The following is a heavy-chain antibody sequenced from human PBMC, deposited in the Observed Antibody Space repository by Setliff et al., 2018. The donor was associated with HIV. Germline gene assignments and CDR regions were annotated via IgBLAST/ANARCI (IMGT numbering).Heavy chain of an antibody. D-gene: IGHD3-3*01. CDR1: GYSISSGYY. CDR2: IYHSGGT. J-gene: IGHJ4*02. Sequence: NPSETLSLTCAVSGYSISSGYYWGWIRQPPGRGLEWIGNIYHSGGTHYNPSLRSRVTLSVDTSKNHFSLKLSSVTAADTAVFYCARVPFTTGFDYWGQGILVTVSS. CDR3: ARVPFTTGFDY. V-gene: IGHV4-38-2*01.